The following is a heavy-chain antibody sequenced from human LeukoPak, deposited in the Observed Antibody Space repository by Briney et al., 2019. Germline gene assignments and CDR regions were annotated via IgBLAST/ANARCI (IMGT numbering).Heavy chain of an antibody. CDR2: IRNKAINYAT. J-gene: IGHJ4*02. CDR3: TRLGDNS. Sequence: PGGSLRLSCAASGFSLSGSDIHWVRQPSGKGLEWVGRIRNKAINYATAYAASVKDRFTISRDDSKNTAYLQMNSLKTEDTAVYYCTRLGDNSWSQGTLVTVSS. D-gene: IGHD2-21*01. V-gene: IGHV3-73*01. CDR1: GFSLSGSD.